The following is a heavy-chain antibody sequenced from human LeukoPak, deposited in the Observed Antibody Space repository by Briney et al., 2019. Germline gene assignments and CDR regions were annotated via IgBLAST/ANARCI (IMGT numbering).Heavy chain of an antibody. D-gene: IGHD6-6*01. Sequence: PGGSLRLSCAASGFTFSNAWMNWVRQAPGKGLEWVSYISSSGSTIYYADSVKGRFTISRDNAKNSLYLQMNSLRAEDTAVYYCARDSLARPLGYWGQGTLVTVSS. CDR2: ISSSGSTI. CDR3: ARDSLARPLGY. J-gene: IGHJ4*02. V-gene: IGHV3-11*01. CDR1: GFTFSNAW.